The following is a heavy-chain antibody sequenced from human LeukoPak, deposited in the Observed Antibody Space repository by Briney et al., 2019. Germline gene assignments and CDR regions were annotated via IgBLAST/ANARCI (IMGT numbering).Heavy chain of an antibody. CDR2: MSPNSGNT. Sequence: ASVKVSCKASGYTFTNYDINWVRQATGQGLEWMGWMSPNSGNTGYAQKFQGRVTMTRNTSISTAYMELSSLRSEDTAVYYCAKDGTALGVNWFDPWGQGTLVTVSS. D-gene: IGHD3-10*01. V-gene: IGHV1-8*01. CDR1: GYTFTNYD. J-gene: IGHJ5*02. CDR3: AKDGTALGVNWFDP.